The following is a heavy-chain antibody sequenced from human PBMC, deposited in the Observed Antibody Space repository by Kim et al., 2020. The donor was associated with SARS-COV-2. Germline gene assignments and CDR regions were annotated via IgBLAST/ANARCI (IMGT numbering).Heavy chain of an antibody. D-gene: IGHD6-19*01. J-gene: IGHJ6*03. V-gene: IGHV1-69*13. CDR3: ARDRLRSSGWYYYYMDV. CDR1: GGTFSSYA. Sequence: SVKVSCKASGGTFSSYAISWVRQAPGQGLEWMGGIIPIFGTANYAQKFQGRVTITADESTSTAYMELSSLRSEDTAVYYCARDRLRSSGWYYYYMDVWGKGTTVTVSS. CDR2: IIPIFGTA.